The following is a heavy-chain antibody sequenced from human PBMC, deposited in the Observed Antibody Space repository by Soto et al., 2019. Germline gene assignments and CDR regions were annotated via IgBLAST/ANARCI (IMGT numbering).Heavy chain of an antibody. CDR3: ARDRELEGCGYGIDY. D-gene: IGHD1-1*01. Sequence: PGGSLRLSCAASGFTFSSYGMHWVRQAPGKGLEWVAVIWYDGSNKYYADSVKGRFTISRDNSKNTLYLQMNSLRAEDTAVYYCARDRELEGCGYGIDYWGQGTLVTVSS. V-gene: IGHV3-33*01. J-gene: IGHJ4*02. CDR2: IWYDGSNK. CDR1: GFTFSSYG.